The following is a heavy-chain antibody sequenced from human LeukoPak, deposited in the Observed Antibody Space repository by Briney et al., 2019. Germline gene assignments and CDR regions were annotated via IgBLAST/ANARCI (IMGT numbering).Heavy chain of an antibody. V-gene: IGHV1-18*01. CDR2: ISAYNGNT. D-gene: IGHD1-26*01. J-gene: IGHJ4*02. CDR3: ARDKRKWELLRWPSGPYYFDY. Sequence: ASVKVSCKASGYTFTSYGISWVRQAPGQGLEWMGWISAYNGNTNYAQKLQGRVTMTTDTSTSTAYMELRSLRSDDTAVYYCARDKRKWELLRWPSGPYYFDYWGQGTLVTVSS. CDR1: GYTFTSYG.